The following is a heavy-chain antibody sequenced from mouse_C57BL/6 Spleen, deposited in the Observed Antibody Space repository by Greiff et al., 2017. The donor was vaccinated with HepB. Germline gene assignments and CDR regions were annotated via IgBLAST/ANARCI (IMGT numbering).Heavy chain of an antibody. D-gene: IGHD1-1*01. Sequence: EVQRVESGGGLVKPGGSLKLSCAASGFTFTDYGMHWVRQAPGKGLEWVAYISSGSSTIYYADTVKGRFTISRDNAKNTLFLQMTSLRSEYTAMDYGEREGDYGSSSYFDVWGTGTTVTVSS. CDR1: GFTFTDYG. CDR2: ISSGSSTI. V-gene: IGHV5-17*01. J-gene: IGHJ1*03. CDR3: EREGDYGSSSYFDV.